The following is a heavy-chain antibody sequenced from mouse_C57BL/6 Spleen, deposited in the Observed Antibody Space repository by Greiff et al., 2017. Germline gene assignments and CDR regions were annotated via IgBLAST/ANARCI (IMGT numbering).Heavy chain of an antibody. D-gene: IGHD1-1*01. CDR3: ARGFYYGQYFDY. J-gene: IGHJ2*01. V-gene: IGHV1-69*01. CDR2: IDPSDSYT. Sequence: QVQLQQPGAELVMPGASVKLSCKASGYTFTSYWMHWVKQRPGQGLEWIGEIDPSDSYTNYNQKFKGKSTLTVDKSSSTAYMQLSSLTSEDSAVYYCARGFYYGQYFDYWGQGTTLTVSS. CDR1: GYTFTSYW.